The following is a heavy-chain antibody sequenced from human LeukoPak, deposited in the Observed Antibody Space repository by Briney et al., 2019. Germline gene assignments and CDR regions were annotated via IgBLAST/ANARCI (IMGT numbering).Heavy chain of an antibody. Sequence: PSETLSLACTVSGGSISSYYWSWVRQPPGKGLEWIGYIYYSGSTNYNPSLKSRVTISVDTSKNQFSLKLSSVTAADTAVYYSARVSVAGPNFDYWGQGTLVTVSS. J-gene: IGHJ4*02. V-gene: IGHV4-59*01. CDR2: IYYSGST. CDR1: GGSISSYY. CDR3: ARVSVAGPNFDY. D-gene: IGHD6-19*01.